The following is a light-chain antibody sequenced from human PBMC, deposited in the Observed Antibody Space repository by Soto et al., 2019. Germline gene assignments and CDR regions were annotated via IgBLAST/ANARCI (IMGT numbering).Light chain of an antibody. J-gene: IGKJ2*01. Sequence: DIQMTQSPSTLSASVGDRVTMTCRASQSISSWLAWYQQKPGKAPKLLIYKASSLESGVPSRFSGSGSGTEFTLTISSLQPDDYATYYCQEYNSHSRYTFGQGTKLEIK. CDR1: QSISSW. CDR2: KAS. V-gene: IGKV1-5*03. CDR3: QEYNSHSRYT.